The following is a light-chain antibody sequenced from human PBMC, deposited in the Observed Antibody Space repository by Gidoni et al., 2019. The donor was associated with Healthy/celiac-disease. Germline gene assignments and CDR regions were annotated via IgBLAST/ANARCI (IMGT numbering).Light chain of an antibody. CDR3: MQARQTPPP. V-gene: IGKV2-28*01. CDR2: LGS. CDR1: QRLLHSNGYNY. Sequence: DIVMTQSPLSLPVTPGEPASISCRSRQRLLHSNGYNYLYWYLQKPGQSPQLLIYLGSNRASGVPDRSSGSGSGTDFTLTISRVEADDVGVSYCMQARQTPPPFXGXTKVEIK. J-gene: IGKJ4*01.